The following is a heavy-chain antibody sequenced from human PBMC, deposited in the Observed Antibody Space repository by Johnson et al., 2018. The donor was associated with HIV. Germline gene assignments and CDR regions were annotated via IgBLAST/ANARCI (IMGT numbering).Heavy chain of an antibody. V-gene: IGHV3-30-3*01. CDR3: AKDRRMDDAFDV. Sequence: QVQLVESGGGVVQPGRSLRLSCAASGFSFSRYVMHWVRQAPGKGLEWVAVISDDGSNKYYGESVKGRFTISRDNSKNTLYLQMNSLRDEDTAGSYCAKDRRMDDAFDVWGPGTMVTVAS. CDR1: GFSFSRYV. J-gene: IGHJ3*01. CDR2: ISDDGSNK.